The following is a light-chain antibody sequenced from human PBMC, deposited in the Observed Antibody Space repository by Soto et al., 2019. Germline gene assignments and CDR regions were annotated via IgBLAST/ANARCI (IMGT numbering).Light chain of an antibody. J-gene: IGKJ4*01. CDR1: RSVLYKSNNKNH. CDR2: WAS. Sequence: DIVMTQSPDSLAVSLSERATMNCKCSRSVLYKSNNKNHLAWYQQKPGQPPQLIIYWASTRESGVPERFSGSGSGTDFTLTISSLEAEDVAFYWCQQYFDVPFTFGGGSKVDIK. CDR3: QQYFDVPFT. V-gene: IGKV4-1*01.